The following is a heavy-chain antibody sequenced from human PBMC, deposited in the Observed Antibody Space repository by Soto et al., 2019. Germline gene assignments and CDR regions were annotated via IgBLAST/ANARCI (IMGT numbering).Heavy chain of an antibody. CDR1: GFSLSTSGVG. D-gene: IGHD3-22*01. CDR2: TYWDDDK. V-gene: IGHV2-5*02. CDR3: AHRLCDTSCYWDVGYFDY. J-gene: IGHJ4*02. Sequence: QITLRESGPTLVKPTQTLTLTCTFSGFSLSTSGVGVSWIRQPPGKALECLGITYWDDDKRYSPSLKNRLTITKDTSKSQVVLTMTNMDPVVTATYFCAHRLCDTSCYWDVGYFDYWGRGTPVTVSS.